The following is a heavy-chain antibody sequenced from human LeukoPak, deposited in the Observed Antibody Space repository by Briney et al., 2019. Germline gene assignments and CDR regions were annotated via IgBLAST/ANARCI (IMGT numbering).Heavy chain of an antibody. D-gene: IGHD3-10*01. CDR1: GFTFSVYG. V-gene: IGHV3-30*18. J-gene: IGHJ4*02. Sequence: GGSLRLSCAASGFTFSVYGMHWVRQAPGKGLEWVAVISFDGSNKNYADSVKGRLTISRDNSKNTLYLQMNSLRAEDTAVYYCAKDSYYGSGSYYGGDWGQGTLVTVSS. CDR3: AKDSYYGSGSYYGGD. CDR2: ISFDGSNK.